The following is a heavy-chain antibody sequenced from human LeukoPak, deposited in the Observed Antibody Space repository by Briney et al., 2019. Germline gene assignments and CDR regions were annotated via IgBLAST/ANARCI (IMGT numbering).Heavy chain of an antibody. J-gene: IGHJ6*02. Sequence: PGGSLRLSCAASGVTFSSYWMNWVRQAPGKGLEWVANIKEDGSARYYVEFVKGRYSISRDNAKNSVYLNMNSLGADDTAVYYWAVGTGMDVWGQGTPVTVSS. CDR3: AVGTGMDV. CDR1: GVTFSSYW. V-gene: IGHV3-7*05. CDR2: IKEDGSAR. D-gene: IGHD1-1*01.